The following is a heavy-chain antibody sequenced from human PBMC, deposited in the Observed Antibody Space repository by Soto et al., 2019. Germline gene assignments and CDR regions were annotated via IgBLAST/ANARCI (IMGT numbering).Heavy chain of an antibody. CDR1: GGTFSSYA. Sequence: QVQLVQSGAEVKKPGSSVKVSCKASGGTFSSYAISWVRQAPGQGLEWMGGIIPIFGTANYAQKFQGRVTITADESTSTAYVELSSLRSEDTAVYYCARELLWFGELLSYFDYWGQGTLVTVSS. V-gene: IGHV1-69*01. CDR3: ARELLWFGELLSYFDY. CDR2: IIPIFGTA. D-gene: IGHD3-10*01. J-gene: IGHJ4*02.